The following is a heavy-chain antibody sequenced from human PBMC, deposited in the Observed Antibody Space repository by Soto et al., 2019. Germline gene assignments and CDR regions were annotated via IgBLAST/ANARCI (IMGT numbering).Heavy chain of an antibody. D-gene: IGHD3-16*01. J-gene: IGHJ4*02. CDR2: VSTSGRST. CDR1: GFIFSEST. V-gene: IGHV3-64D*06. Sequence: EVQLVESGGGLVQPGGSLRLSCSASGFIFSESTIYWVRQVPGKGLEAISAVSTSGRSTYYADSVKDRFTISRDNSKNTLFLQRGSLRPEDSAIYYCVKQAHGLDGVPFDYGGQGTQVTVPS. CDR3: VKQAHGLDGVPFDY.